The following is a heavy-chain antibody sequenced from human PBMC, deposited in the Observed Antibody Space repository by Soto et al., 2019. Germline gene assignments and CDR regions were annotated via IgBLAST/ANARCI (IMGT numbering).Heavy chain of an antibody. V-gene: IGHV4-59*01. CDR1: GGSISGYH. CDR3: ARGSTPSFDY. D-gene: IGHD6-6*01. J-gene: IGHJ4*02. CDR2: IHYTGST. Sequence: SDTLSLTCTVSGGSISGYHWSWIRQPPGKGLEWIAYIHYTGSTNCNPSLKSRVTISVDTSKNQFSLRLSSVTAADTAVYYCARGSTPSFDYWGRGTLVTVSS.